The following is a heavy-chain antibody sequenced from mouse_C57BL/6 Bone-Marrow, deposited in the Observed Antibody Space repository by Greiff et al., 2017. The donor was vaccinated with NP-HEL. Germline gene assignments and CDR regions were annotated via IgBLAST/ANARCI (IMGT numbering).Heavy chain of an antibody. Sequence: QVQLQQSGAELVKPGASVKLSCKASGYTFTSYWMHWVKQRPGQGLEWIGMIHPNSGSTNYNEKFKSKATLTVDKSSSTAYMQLSSLTSEDSAVYYCARLGQLAMDYWGQGTSVTVSS. J-gene: IGHJ4*01. D-gene: IGHD4-1*02. CDR1: GYTFTSYW. CDR3: ARLGQLAMDY. CDR2: IHPNSGST. V-gene: IGHV1-64*01.